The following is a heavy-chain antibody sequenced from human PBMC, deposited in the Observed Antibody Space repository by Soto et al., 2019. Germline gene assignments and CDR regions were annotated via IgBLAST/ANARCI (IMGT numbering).Heavy chain of an antibody. CDR2: IYPGDSDT. CDR3: ARTESGYSYGFADV. V-gene: IGHV5-51*01. CDR1: GYTFTNYW. J-gene: IGHJ6*02. Sequence: HGESLKISCQAFGYTFTNYWIGWVRQMPGKGLEWMGIIYPGDSDTRYSPSFQGQVTISADKSISTAYLQWSSLKASDTAMYYCARTESGYSYGFADVWGQGTTVTVSS. D-gene: IGHD5-18*01.